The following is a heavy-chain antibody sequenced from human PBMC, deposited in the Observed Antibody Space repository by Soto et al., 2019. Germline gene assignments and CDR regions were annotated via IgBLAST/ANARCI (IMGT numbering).Heavy chain of an antibody. J-gene: IGHJ6*02. D-gene: IGHD4-17*01. Sequence: ASVKVSCKASGYTFTSYYMHWVRQAPGQGLEWMGIINPSGGSTSYAQKFQGRVTMTRDTSTSTVYMELSSLRSEDTAVYYCARDRGVTTRDYYYYYGMGVWGQGTTVTVSS. CDR3: ARDRGVTTRDYYYYYGMGV. CDR2: INPSGGST. V-gene: IGHV1-46*01. CDR1: GYTFTSYY.